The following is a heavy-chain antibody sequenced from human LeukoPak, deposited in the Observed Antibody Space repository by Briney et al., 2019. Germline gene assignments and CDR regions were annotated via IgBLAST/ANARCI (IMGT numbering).Heavy chain of an antibody. D-gene: IGHD3-9*01. CDR3: VKDWHILTGRNCFDP. CDR1: GYTFNNYG. J-gene: IGHJ5*02. Sequence: ASVRVSCKTSGYTFNNYGISWVRQAPGQGLEWMGWVSSYNGDTNYAQKVQGRVTMSTDTSTRTAYMELRSLRFHDTAIYYCVKDWHILTGRNCFDPWGQGTLVTVSS. CDR2: VSSYNGDT. V-gene: IGHV1-18*01.